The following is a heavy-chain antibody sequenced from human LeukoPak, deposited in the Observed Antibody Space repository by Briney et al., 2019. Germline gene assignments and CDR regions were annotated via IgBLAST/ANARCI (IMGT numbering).Heavy chain of an antibody. Sequence: SETLSLTCTVSGGSISSYYWSWIRQPPGKGLEWIGYIYYSGSTNYNPSLKSRVTISVDTSKNQFSLKLSSVTAADTAVYYCARANSYYDSSGLIWGQGTMVTVSS. J-gene: IGHJ3*02. D-gene: IGHD3-22*01. CDR2: IYYSGST. CDR1: GGSISSYY. CDR3: ARANSYYDSSGLI. V-gene: IGHV4-59*01.